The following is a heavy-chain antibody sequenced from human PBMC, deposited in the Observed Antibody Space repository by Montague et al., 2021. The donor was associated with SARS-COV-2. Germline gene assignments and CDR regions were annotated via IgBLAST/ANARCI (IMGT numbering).Heavy chain of an antibody. J-gene: IGHJ5*02. D-gene: IGHD3-3*01. V-gene: IGHV4-39*01. CDR3: ARHPSITIFCVVITPSWFDP. CDR1: GGSISSSSYY. CDR2: IYYSGST. Sequence: SETLSLTCTVSGGSISSSSYYRGWIRQPPGKGLEWIGSIYYSGSTYYNPSLKSRVTISVDTSNNQFSLKLSSVTAADTAVYYCARHPSITIFCVVITPSWFDPWGQGTLVTVSS.